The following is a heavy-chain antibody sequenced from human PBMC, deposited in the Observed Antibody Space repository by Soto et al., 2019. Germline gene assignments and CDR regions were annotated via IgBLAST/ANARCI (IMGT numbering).Heavy chain of an antibody. CDR1: GRIFSSFP. V-gene: IGHV1-69*06. D-gene: IGHD1-1*01. J-gene: IGHJ1*01. CDR3: ERVASRDAYNFVLDQ. Sequence: QVQVVQSGAEVKKPGSSVKISCKASGRIFSSFPTSWVRQVPGQGLEWMGGVISASGSVTYAPKFQGRVTMTAVNSAGIGYMELTSLTSEYTVIYYCERVASRDAYNFVLDQWGPGTMVTVS. CDR2: VISASGSV.